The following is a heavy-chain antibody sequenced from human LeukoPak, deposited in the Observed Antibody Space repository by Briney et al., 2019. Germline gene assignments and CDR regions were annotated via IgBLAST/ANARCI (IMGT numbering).Heavy chain of an antibody. CDR1: GGSISSYY. D-gene: IGHD6-19*01. V-gene: IGHV4-59*01. J-gene: IGHJ3*02. CDR3: ARDYVGYSSGWYAAFDI. Sequence: SETLSLTCTVSGGSISSYYWSWIRQPPGKGLEWIGYIYYSGSTNYNPSLKSRVTISVDTSKNQFPLKLSSVTAADTAVYYCARDYVGYSSGWYAAFDIWGQGTMVTVSS. CDR2: IYYSGST.